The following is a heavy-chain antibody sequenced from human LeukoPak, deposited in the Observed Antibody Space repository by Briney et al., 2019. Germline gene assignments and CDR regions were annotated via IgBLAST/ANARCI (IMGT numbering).Heavy chain of an antibody. CDR3: ASYHGSGSYYNSDAFDT. CDR1: GYTFTSYG. V-gene: IGHV7-4-1*02. D-gene: IGHD3-10*01. J-gene: IGHJ3*02. CDR2: INTNTGNP. Sequence: ASVKVSCKASGYTFTSYGISWVRQAPGQGLEWMGWINTNTGNPTYAQGFTGRFVFSLDTSVSTAYLQISSLKAEDTAVYYCASYHGSGSYYNSDAFDTWGQGTMVTVSS.